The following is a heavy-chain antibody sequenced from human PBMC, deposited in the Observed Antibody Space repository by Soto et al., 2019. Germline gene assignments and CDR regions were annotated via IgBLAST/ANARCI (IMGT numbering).Heavy chain of an antibody. CDR3: EKAPGRYWSGGSCYFEY. CDR2: ISGSGGST. Sequence: EVQMLESGGGLVQPGGSLRLSCAASGFTFSSYAMSWVRQAPGKGLEWVSAISGSGGSTYYADSVKGRFTISRDNYKNTLYMQIKILSDDDTDVYYCEKAPGRYWSGGSCYFEYFVKGTLVTVSS. D-gene: IGHD2-15*01. CDR1: GFTFSSYA. J-gene: IGHJ4*01. V-gene: IGHV3-23*01.